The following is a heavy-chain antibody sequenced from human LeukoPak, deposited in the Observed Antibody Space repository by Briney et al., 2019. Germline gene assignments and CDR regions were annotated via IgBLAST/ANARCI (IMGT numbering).Heavy chain of an antibody. CDR2: INQDGTEK. V-gene: IGHV3-7*01. J-gene: IGHJ4*02. Sequence: PGGSLRLSCAASGFSFSSYWMNWVRQAPGKGLEWVASINQDGTEKYYVDSVKGRFTISRDNAKNSLYLQMNSLRAEDTAVYYCARDPVYCSSTSCLGNFDYWGQGTLVTVSS. CDR3: ARDPVYCSSTSCLGNFDY. CDR1: GFSFSSYW. D-gene: IGHD2-2*01.